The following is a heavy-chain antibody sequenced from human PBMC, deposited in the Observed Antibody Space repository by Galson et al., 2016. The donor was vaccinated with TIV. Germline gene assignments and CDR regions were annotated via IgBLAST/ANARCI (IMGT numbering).Heavy chain of an antibody. J-gene: IGHJ4*02. CDR2: INWNGAGT. D-gene: IGHD2-21*02. V-gene: IGHV3-20*01. Sequence: SLRLSCAASGFIFDDYDMNWVRQAPGKGLEWVFGINWNGAGTSYADSVKGRFTISRDSAKNSLWLQMNSLRVEDTALYHCARVRSCGGDCYYFDYWGQGTLVTVSS. CDR3: ARVRSCGGDCYYFDY. CDR1: GFIFDDYD.